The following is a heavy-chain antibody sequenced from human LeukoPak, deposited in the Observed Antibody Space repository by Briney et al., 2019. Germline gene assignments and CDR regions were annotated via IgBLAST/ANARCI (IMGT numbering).Heavy chain of an antibody. CDR2: IHTSGST. V-gene: IGHV4-61*02. D-gene: IGHD1-26*01. CDR3: ARSGSPSIDY. Sequence: PSETLSLTCTVSGGSISSGSYYWSWIRQPAGKGLEWIGSIHTSGSTNYNPSLKSRVTISVDTSKNQFSLKLSSVTAADTAVYYCARSGSPSIDYWGPGALVTVSS. J-gene: IGHJ4*02. CDR1: GGSISSGSYY.